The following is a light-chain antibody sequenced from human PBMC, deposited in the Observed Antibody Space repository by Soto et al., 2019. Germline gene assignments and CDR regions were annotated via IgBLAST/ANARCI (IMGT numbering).Light chain of an antibody. J-gene: IGLJ2*01. Sequence: QSVLTQPASVSGSPGQSITIACTGTSNDVGAYNYVSWYQQHPGKAPKLMIYEVNNRPSGVSNRFSGSKSGYTASLTISGLQAEDEADYYCSSYTTRHVVFGGGTKLTVL. V-gene: IGLV2-14*01. CDR2: EVN. CDR3: SSYTTRHVV. CDR1: SNDVGAYNY.